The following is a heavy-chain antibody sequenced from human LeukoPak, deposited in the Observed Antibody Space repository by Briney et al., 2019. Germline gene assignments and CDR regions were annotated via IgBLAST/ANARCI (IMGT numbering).Heavy chain of an antibody. CDR1: GFTLSSYE. CDR3: ARSVAGTRNDY. Sequence: GGSLRLSCMVSGFTLSSYEMSWIRQAPGKGLEWVSGINWNGGSTGYADSVKGRFTISRDNAKNSLYLQMNSLRAEDTAVYYCARSVAGTRNDYWGQGTLVTVSS. V-gene: IGHV3-20*04. D-gene: IGHD6-19*01. CDR2: INWNGGST. J-gene: IGHJ4*02.